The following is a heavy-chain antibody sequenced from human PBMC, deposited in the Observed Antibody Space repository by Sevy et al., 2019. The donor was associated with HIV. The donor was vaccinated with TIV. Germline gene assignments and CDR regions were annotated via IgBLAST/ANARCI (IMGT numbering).Heavy chain of an antibody. J-gene: IGHJ4*02. D-gene: IGHD2-8*01. V-gene: IGHV3-30-3*01. CDR3: ARVAVEYCTNDCYHRFDH. CDR2: ISYDGVNK. Sequence: GGSLRLSCAASGFTFHTYAVLWVRQAPGKGLEWLTLISYDGVNKYYADSVKGRLTISRDNSKNTLYLQMDRLRVEDTALYYCARVAVEYCTNDCYHRFDHWGQGTLVTVSS. CDR1: GFTFHTYA.